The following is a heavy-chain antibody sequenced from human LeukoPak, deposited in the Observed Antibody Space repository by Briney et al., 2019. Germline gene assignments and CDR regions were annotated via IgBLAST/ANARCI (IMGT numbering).Heavy chain of an antibody. CDR3: ARIVLRFLEWLPPYYYYYYMDV. CDR1: GGSISSYY. Sequence: SETLSLTCTVSGGSISSYYWSWIRQPPGKGLEWIGYIYYSGSTNYNPSLKSRVTISVDTSKNQFSLKLSSVTAADTAVYYCARIVLRFLEWLPPYYYYYYMDVWGKGTTVTASS. V-gene: IGHV4-59*12. CDR2: IYYSGST. D-gene: IGHD3-3*01. J-gene: IGHJ6*03.